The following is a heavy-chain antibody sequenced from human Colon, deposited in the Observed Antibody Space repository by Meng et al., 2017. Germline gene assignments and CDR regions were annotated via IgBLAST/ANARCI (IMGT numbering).Heavy chain of an antibody. J-gene: IGHJ5*02. V-gene: IGHV4-59*01. CDR2: IDYSGRT. CDR1: GASIKCYF. Sequence: QVHLPASGPGLVKPSETLSLTCTVSGASIKCYFWSWLRLAPGKGLEWIASIDYSGRTDYNPSLKSRVAISVDTSKSHFSLNLSSVTAADTAVYYCATSDRVPGWFDPWGQGTLVTVSS. CDR3: ATSDRVPGWFDP. D-gene: IGHD3-10*01.